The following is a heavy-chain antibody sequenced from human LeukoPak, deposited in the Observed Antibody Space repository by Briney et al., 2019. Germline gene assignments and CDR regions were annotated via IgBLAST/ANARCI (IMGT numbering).Heavy chain of an antibody. Sequence: SETLSLTCTVSGGSISSGSSYWSWIRQPARKGLEWIERIYTSGSTNYNPSLKSRVTISVDTSKNQFSLKLSSVTAADTAVYYCARTLVWRLNPYYYYYYYMDVWGKGTTVTVSS. CDR2: IYTSGST. J-gene: IGHJ6*03. D-gene: IGHD3-3*01. V-gene: IGHV4-61*02. CDR3: ARTLVWRLNPYYYYYYYMDV. CDR1: GGSISSGSSY.